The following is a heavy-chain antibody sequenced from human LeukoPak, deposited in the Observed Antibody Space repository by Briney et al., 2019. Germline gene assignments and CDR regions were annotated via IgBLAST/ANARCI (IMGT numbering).Heavy chain of an antibody. CDR2: ISAYNGNT. Sequence: ASVKVSCKASGYAFTSYGISWVRQAPGQGLEWMGWISAYNGNTNYAQKLQGRVTMTTDTSTSTAYMELRSLRSDDTAVYSCARVDYSNYVDPFDYWGQGTLVTVSS. J-gene: IGHJ4*02. CDR3: ARVDYSNYVDPFDY. V-gene: IGHV1-18*01. D-gene: IGHD4-11*01. CDR1: GYAFTSYG.